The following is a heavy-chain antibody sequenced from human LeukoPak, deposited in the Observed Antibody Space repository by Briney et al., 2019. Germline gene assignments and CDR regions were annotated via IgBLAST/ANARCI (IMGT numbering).Heavy chain of an antibody. D-gene: IGHD4-17*01. CDR3: VRGGTHYGDFDP. V-gene: IGHV3-74*03. Sequence: PGGSLRLSCAASGFTFSSHWMHWVRQAPGKGLVWVSRINTDVSSTTYADSAKGRFTISRDNGKNTLYLQMNSLRADDTAVYYCVRGGTHYGDFDPWGQGTLVIVSS. J-gene: IGHJ5*02. CDR1: GFTFSSHW. CDR2: INTDVSST.